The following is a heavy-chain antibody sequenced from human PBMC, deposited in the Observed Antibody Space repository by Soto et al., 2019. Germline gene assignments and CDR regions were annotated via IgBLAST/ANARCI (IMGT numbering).Heavy chain of an antibody. CDR1: GFIFSSYS. D-gene: IGHD3-10*01. Sequence: EVQLVESGGGLVKPGGSLRLSCAASGFIFSSYSMNWVRQAPGKGLEWVSSISSSSSYIYYADSVKGRFTISRDNAKNSLYLQMNSLTAEDTAVYYCARRYGSGTYYFHGLDVWGQGTTVTVSS. CDR2: ISSSSSYI. J-gene: IGHJ6*02. V-gene: IGHV3-21*01. CDR3: ARRYGSGTYYFHGLDV.